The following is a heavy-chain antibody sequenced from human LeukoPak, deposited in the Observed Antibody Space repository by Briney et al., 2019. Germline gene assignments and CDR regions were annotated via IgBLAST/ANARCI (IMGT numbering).Heavy chain of an antibody. J-gene: IGHJ3*02. CDR2: IIPIFGTA. CDR3: ARAPRDPSGAFDI. D-gene: IGHD3-10*01. Sequence: GSSVKVSCKASGGTFSSYAISWVRQAPGQGLEWMGGIIPIFGTANYAQKLQGRVTITTDESTSTAYMELSSLRSEDTAVYYCARAPRDPSGAFDIWGQGTMVTVSS. CDR1: GGTFSSYA. V-gene: IGHV1-69*05.